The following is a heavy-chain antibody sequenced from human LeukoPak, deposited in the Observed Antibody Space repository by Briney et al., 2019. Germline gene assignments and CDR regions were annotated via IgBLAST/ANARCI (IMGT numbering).Heavy chain of an antibody. CDR3: ARVIRYGYVVNNWFDP. D-gene: IGHD5-12*01. CDR1: GGSISSYY. Sequence: SETLSLTCTVSGGSISSYYWSWIRQPPGKGLEWIGYIYYSGSTYYNPSLKSRVTISVDTSKNQFSLKLSSLTAADTAVYYCARVIRYGYVVNNWFDPWGQGTLVTVSS. V-gene: IGHV4-59*12. J-gene: IGHJ5*02. CDR2: IYYSGST.